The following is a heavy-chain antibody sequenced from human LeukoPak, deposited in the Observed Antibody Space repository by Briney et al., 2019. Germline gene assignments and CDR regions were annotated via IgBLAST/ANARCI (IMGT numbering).Heavy chain of an antibody. Sequence: PGGSLRLSCAASGFAFRDYWMNWVRQAPGKGLEWVANINLGGSVILYVDSVKGRFTASRDNAENSVSLQMNSLRAEDTAVYYCAAWGLHNYWGQGTLVTVS. CDR3: AAWGLHNY. CDR2: INLGGSVI. V-gene: IGHV3-7*01. D-gene: IGHD7-27*01. CDR1: GFAFRDYW. J-gene: IGHJ4*02.